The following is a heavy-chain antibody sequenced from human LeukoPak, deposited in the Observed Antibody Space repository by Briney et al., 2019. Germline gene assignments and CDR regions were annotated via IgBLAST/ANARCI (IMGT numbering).Heavy chain of an antibody. J-gene: IGHJ4*02. Sequence: GASVKVSCKASGYTFTGYGISWVRQAPGQGPEWMGCIRGYNGNTNYAQKLQGRVTMTTDTSTSTAYMELRSLRSDDTAVSCCERDLDGSGSYYTDYWGQGTLVTVS. CDR3: ERDLDGSGSYYTDY. D-gene: IGHD3-10*01. CDR2: IRGYNGNT. CDR1: GYTFTGYG. V-gene: IGHV1-18*01.